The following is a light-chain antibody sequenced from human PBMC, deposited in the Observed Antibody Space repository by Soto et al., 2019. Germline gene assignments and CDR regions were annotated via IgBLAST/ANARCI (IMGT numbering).Light chain of an antibody. J-gene: IGLJ1*01. CDR1: SSNIGAGHD. V-gene: IGLV1-40*01. Sequence: VLTQPPSVSGAPGQRVTISCTGSSSNIGAGHDVHWYQQLPGTAPKLLIFDNSNRPSGVPDRFSGSKSGTSASLAITGLQAEDEADYYCQSYDSSLSVLYVFGTGTKLTVL. CDR2: DNS. CDR3: QSYDSSLSVLYV.